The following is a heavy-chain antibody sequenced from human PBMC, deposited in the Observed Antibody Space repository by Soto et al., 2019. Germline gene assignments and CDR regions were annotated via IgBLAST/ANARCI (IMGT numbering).Heavy chain of an antibody. V-gene: IGHV4-31*03. CDR3: ARDNTPHLTIFGVVSWFDP. D-gene: IGHD3-3*01. Sequence: SETLSLTCTVSGGSISSGGYYWSWIRQHPGKCLEWIGYIYYSGSTYYNPSLKSRVTISVDTSKNQFSLKLSSVTAADTAVYYCARDNTPHLTIFGVVSWFDPWGQGTLVTVYS. J-gene: IGHJ5*02. CDR2: IYYSGST. CDR1: GGSISSGGYY.